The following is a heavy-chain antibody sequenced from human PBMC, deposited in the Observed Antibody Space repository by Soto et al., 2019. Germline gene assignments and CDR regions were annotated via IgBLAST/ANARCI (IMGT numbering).Heavy chain of an antibody. V-gene: IGHV1-18*01. Sequence: ASVKVSCQASGYTFPNYGISWVRQAPGQGLEWMGWISAYNGNTNYAQKLQGRVTMTTDTSTYTAYMELRSLRSDDTAVYYCARDWGNCTGGSCYSDYYYYYGMDVWGQGTTVTVSS. CDR1: GYTFPNYG. CDR3: ARDWGNCTGGSCYSDYYYYYGMDV. J-gene: IGHJ6*02. CDR2: ISAYNGNT. D-gene: IGHD2-15*01.